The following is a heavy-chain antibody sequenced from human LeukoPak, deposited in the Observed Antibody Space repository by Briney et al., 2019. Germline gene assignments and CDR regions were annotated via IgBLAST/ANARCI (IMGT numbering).Heavy chain of an antibody. CDR1: GFIFGSYS. D-gene: IGHD6-13*01. CDR3: ARLRSSSWPDY. CDR2: ITGTGGSP. J-gene: IGHJ4*02. Sequence: GGSLRLSCEASGFIFGSYSMSWVRQAPGKGLEWVSAITGTGGSPYSADSVKGRFTISRDNSKNTLYLQMNSLRAEDTAVYYCARLRSSSWPDYWGQGTLVTVSS. V-gene: IGHV3-23*01.